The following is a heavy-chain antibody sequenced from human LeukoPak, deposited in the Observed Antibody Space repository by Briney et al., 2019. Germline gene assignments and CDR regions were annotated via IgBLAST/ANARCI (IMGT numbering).Heavy chain of an antibody. CDR2: ISGSGGST. J-gene: IGHJ6*02. CDR1: GGTFSSYA. Sequence: SCKASGGTFSSYAMSWVRQAPGRGLEWVSAISGSGGSTYYADSVKGRFTISRDNSKNTLYLQMNSLRAEDTAVYYCARKVYYYYGMDVWGQGTTVTVSS. CDR3: ARKVYYYYGMDV. V-gene: IGHV3-23*01.